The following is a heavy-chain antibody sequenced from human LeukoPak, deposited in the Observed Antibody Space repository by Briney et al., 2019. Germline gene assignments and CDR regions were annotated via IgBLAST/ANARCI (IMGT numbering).Heavy chain of an antibody. CDR1: GYTFSDHY. D-gene: IGHD3-3*01. Sequence: ASVKVSCKPSGYTFSDHYMHWVRQAPGQGLEWMAWINPKNGGTTYAPKFQGRVTLTRDTSISTFYMELSRLTSDDTAVYYCARDAGGDFWSRDYYMDVWGNGTTVTVS. V-gene: IGHV1-2*02. J-gene: IGHJ6*03. CDR2: INPKNGGT. CDR3: ARDAGGDFWSRDYYMDV.